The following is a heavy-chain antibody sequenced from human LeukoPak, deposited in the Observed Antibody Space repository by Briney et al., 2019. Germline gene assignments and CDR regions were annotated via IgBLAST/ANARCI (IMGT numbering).Heavy chain of an antibody. CDR2: INPSGGSP. Sequence: ASVKVSCKASGYTFTYYYMHWVRQAPGQGLEWMGIINPSGGSPTYAQKFQGRVTITSDTSTRTVYMELSSLRSEDTAVYYCARRSGGDSRYFDNWGQGTLATVSS. J-gene: IGHJ4*02. V-gene: IGHV1-46*01. CDR1: GYTFTYYY. CDR3: ARRSGGDSRYFDN. D-gene: IGHD2-21*01.